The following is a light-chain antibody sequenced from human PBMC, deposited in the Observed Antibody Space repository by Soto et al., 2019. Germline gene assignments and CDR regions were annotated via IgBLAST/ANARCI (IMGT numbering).Light chain of an antibody. CDR2: ENN. Sequence: QSVLTQPPSVSAAPGQKVTISCSGSSSKIGNNYVSWYKQLPGTAPKLLIFENNKRPSGIPDRISASKSGTSATLAITGLQTGDAADYYCGTWDNSLSLPYVFGTGTKGTVL. J-gene: IGLJ1*01. CDR3: GTWDNSLSLPYV. CDR1: SSKIGNNY. V-gene: IGLV1-51*02.